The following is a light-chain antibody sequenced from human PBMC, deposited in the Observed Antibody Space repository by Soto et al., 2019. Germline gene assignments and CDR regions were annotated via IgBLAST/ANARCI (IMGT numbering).Light chain of an antibody. V-gene: IGKV1-12*01. J-gene: IGKJ5*01. Sequence: DIQMTQSPSSVSASIGDRVTITCRASQDIGRRLAWFQQKPGKAPKYLIQAASSLQDGVPSRFSGSGSGTDFTLTISSLQPEDFATYYCQHSKTNSLPITFGQGTRLEIK. CDR2: AAS. CDR3: QHSKTNSLPIT. CDR1: QDIGRR.